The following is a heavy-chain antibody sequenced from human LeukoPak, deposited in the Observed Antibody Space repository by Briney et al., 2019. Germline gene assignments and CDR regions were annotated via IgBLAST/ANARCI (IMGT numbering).Heavy chain of an antibody. CDR3: ASATINPYNWFDP. V-gene: IGHV4-59*01. D-gene: IGHD5-12*01. CDR1: GGSISSYY. Sequence: PSETLSLTCTVSGGSISSYYWSWIRQPPGKGLEWIGYIYYSGSTNYNPSHKSRVTISVDTSKNQFSLKLSSVTAADTAVYYCASATINPYNWFDPWGQGTLVTVSS. CDR2: IYYSGST. J-gene: IGHJ5*02.